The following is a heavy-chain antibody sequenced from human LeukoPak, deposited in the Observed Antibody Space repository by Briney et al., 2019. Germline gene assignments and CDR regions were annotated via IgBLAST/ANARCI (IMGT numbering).Heavy chain of an antibody. D-gene: IGHD6-13*01. Sequence: SETLSLTCTVSGGSISSSSYYWSWIRQPPGKGLEWIGYIYYSGSTNYNPSLKSRVTISVDTSKNQFSLKLSSVTAADTAVYYCARGIAAAGSAFDIWGQGTMVTVSS. CDR3: ARGIAAAGSAFDI. V-gene: IGHV4-61*01. J-gene: IGHJ3*02. CDR2: IYYSGST. CDR1: GGSISSSSYY.